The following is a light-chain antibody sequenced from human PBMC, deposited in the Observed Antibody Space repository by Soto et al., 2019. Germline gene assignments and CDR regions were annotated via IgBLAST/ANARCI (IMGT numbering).Light chain of an antibody. CDR1: QSVSSN. CDR2: GAS. V-gene: IGKV3-15*01. Sequence: EIVMTQSPATLSVSPGERATLSCRASQSVSSNLAWYQQKPGQAPRLLIYGASTRATGIPARFSGSGSGTEFTLTISSLQSEDFAVYYCQQYNNWPPLLTFGGETKVDIK. J-gene: IGKJ4*01. CDR3: QQYNNWPPLLT.